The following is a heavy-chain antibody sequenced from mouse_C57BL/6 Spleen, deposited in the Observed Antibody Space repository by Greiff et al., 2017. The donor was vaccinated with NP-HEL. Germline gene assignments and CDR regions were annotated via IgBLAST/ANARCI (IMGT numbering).Heavy chain of an antibody. CDR2: IYPGSGST. CDR1: GYTFTSYW. CDR3: ARRGWGKYYAMDY. V-gene: IGHV1-55*01. D-gene: IGHD2-3*01. Sequence: VQLQQPGAELVKPGASVKMSCKASGYTFTSYWITWVKQRPGQGLEWIGDIYPGSGSTNYNEKFKSKATLTVDTSSSTAYMQLSSLTSEDSAVYYCARRGWGKYYAMDYWGQGTSVTVSS. J-gene: IGHJ4*01.